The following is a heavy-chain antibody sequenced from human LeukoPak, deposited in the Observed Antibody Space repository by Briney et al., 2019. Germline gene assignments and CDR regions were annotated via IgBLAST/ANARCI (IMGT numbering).Heavy chain of an antibody. V-gene: IGHV1-2*02. D-gene: IGHD6-19*01. Sequence: ASVKVSCKASGYTFTGYYLHWVRQAPGQGLEWMGWINPNSGGTKSAQKFQGRVTMTRDTSITTAYMELSRLRSDDTAVYYCARILSSSWYEYFHHWGQGTLVTVSS. J-gene: IGHJ1*01. CDR2: INPNSGGT. CDR1: GYTFTGYY. CDR3: ARILSSSWYEYFHH.